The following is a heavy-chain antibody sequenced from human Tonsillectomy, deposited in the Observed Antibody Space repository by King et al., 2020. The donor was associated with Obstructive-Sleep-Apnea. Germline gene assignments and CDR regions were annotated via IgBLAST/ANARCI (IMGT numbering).Heavy chain of an antibody. D-gene: IGHD2-2*01. V-gene: IGHV1-8*01. CDR3: ARRRGAGSSDY. CDR1: GYTFTSFD. J-gene: IGHJ4*02. Sequence: QLVQSGAEVRKPGASVKVSCKASGYTFTSFDINWVRQATGQALEWMGWMNPNRGNTCFAHKVQGGVTMTRNTAITTAYMELSSLRSEDTAVYYCARRRGAGSSDYWGQGTLVTVSS. CDR2: MNPNRGNT.